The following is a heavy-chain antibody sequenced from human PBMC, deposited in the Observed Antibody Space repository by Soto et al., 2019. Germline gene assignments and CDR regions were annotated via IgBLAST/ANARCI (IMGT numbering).Heavy chain of an antibody. CDR2: IYYSWST. Sequence: QVQLQESGPGLVKPSQTLSITCTVSGGSISSGGYYWSWLRQHPGKGLDWIGYIYYSWSTYYNPSLKSRVTISVDTSKNQFSLKLSSVTAADTAVYYCARWVGATSFDYWGQGTLVTVSS. J-gene: IGHJ4*02. V-gene: IGHV4-31*03. CDR3: ARWVGATSFDY. D-gene: IGHD1-26*01. CDR1: GGSISSGGYY.